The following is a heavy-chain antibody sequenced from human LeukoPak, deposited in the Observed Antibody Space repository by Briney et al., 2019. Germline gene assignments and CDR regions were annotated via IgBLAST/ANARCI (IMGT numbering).Heavy chain of an antibody. J-gene: IGHJ4*02. V-gene: IGHV1-18*01. Sequence: GASVKVSCKASGYTFTNYGITWVRQAPGQGLEWMGWINASNGDTHYAQNLQDRVTMTRDTSTSTAYMEVRSLTSDDTAVYYCARGPIAAAGDYWGQGTLVTVSS. D-gene: IGHD6-13*01. CDR1: GYTFTNYG. CDR2: INASNGDT. CDR3: ARGPIAAAGDY.